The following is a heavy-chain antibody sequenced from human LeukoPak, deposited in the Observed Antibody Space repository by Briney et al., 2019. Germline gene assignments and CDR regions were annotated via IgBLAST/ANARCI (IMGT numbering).Heavy chain of an antibody. J-gene: IGHJ4*02. CDR3: AKDPTHIVVVPVAIRY. CDR1: GFTFSSYA. CDR2: ITGSGGTT. V-gene: IGHV3-23*01. D-gene: IGHD2-2*01. Sequence: PGGSLRLSCAASGFTFSSYAMSWVRQAPGKGLEWVSSITGSGGTTFYADSVKGRFTISRDNSKNTLYLQMNSLRAEDTAEYYCAKDPTHIVVVPVAIRYWGQGTLVTVSS.